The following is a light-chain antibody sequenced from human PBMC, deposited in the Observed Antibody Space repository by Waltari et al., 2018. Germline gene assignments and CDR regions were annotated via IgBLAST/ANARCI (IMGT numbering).Light chain of an antibody. CDR2: EDN. CDR1: SGTIASNS. V-gene: IGLV6-57*01. CDR3: QSYDTNNQGV. Sequence: NLMLTQPHSVSESPGKTVTISCTRSSGTIASNSVLWYQQRPGSSPTTVIYEDNQRPSGVPDRFSGSIDSSSNSASLTISGLKTEDEADYYCQSYDTNNQGVFGGGTKLTVL. J-gene: IGLJ3*02.